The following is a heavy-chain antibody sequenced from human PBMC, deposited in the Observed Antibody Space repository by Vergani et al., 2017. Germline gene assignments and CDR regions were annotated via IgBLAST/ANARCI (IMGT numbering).Heavy chain of an antibody. CDR1: GGSISSGGYY. Sequence: QVQLQESGPGLVKPSQTLSLTCTVSGGSISSGGYYWSWIRQHPGKGLEWIGEINHSGSTNYNPSLKSRVTISVDTSKNQFSLKLSSVTAADTAVYYCARLPSGSYSYYYYYGMDVWGQGTTVTVSS. V-gene: IGHV4-31*03. CDR2: INHSGST. CDR3: ARLPSGSYSYYYYYGMDV. J-gene: IGHJ6*02. D-gene: IGHD1-26*01.